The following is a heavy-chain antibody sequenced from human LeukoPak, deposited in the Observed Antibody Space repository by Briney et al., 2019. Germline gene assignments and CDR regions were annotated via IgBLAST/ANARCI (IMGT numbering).Heavy chain of an antibody. V-gene: IGHV1-2*02. CDR3: ARGYRPYYYGSGAGPDAFDI. CDR2: INPNSGGT. J-gene: IGHJ3*02. Sequence: ASVKVSCKASGYTFTGYYVHWVRQAPGQGLEWMGWINPNSGGTNYAQKFQGRVTMTRDTSISTAYMELSRLRSDDTAVYYCARGYRPYYYGSGAGPDAFDIWGQGTMVTVSS. CDR1: GYTFTGYY. D-gene: IGHD3-10*01.